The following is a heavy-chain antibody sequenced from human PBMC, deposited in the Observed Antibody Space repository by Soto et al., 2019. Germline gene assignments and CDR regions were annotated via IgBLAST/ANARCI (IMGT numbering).Heavy chain of an antibody. J-gene: IGHJ4*02. CDR3: AREAYYYDSSGYFSKYFDS. CDR2: IYYTGSA. D-gene: IGHD3-22*01. CDR1: GGSISSGGYY. Sequence: LSLTCTVSGGSISSGGYYWSWIRQHPGKGLEWIGYIYYTGSAYYNPSLKSRLTISVDTSTNQFSLKLSSVTAEDTAVYYCAREAYYYDSSGYFSKYFDSWGQGTLVTVSS. V-gene: IGHV4-31*03.